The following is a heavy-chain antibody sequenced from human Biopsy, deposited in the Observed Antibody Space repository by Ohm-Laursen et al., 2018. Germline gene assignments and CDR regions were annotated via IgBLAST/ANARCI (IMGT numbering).Heavy chain of an antibody. CDR2: ISAYNGHT. CDR3: ARDPHGEGRDYGSYFDY. J-gene: IGHJ4*02. V-gene: IGHV1-18*01. CDR1: GYPFITYG. D-gene: IGHD4-17*01. Sequence: ASVKVSCKASGYPFITYGISWVRQAPGQGLEWMGWISAYNGHTKFARKFQDRVTMTTDTSTTTAYMDLRSLRSDDTAVYYCARDPHGEGRDYGSYFDYWGQGILVTVSS.